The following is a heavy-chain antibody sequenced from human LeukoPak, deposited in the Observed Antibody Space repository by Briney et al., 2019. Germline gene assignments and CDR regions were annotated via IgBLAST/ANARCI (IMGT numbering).Heavy chain of an antibody. CDR3: ARAAGYCSGGSCLDP. D-gene: IGHD2-15*01. J-gene: IGHJ5*02. Sequence: GGSLRLSCAASGFTFSSYSMNWVRQAPGKGLEWVSSISSSNSYIYYADSVKGRFTISRDNAKNSLYLQMNSLRAEDTAVYYCARAAGYCSGGSCLDPWGQGTLVTVSS. CDR1: GFTFSSYS. V-gene: IGHV3-21*01. CDR2: ISSSNSYI.